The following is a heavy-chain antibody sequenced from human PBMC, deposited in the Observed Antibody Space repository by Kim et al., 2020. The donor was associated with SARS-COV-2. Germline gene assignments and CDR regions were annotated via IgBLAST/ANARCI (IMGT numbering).Heavy chain of an antibody. Sequence: LSLTCAASGFTFSSYEMNWVRQAPGKGLEWVSYISSSGSTIYYADSVKGRFTISRYNAKNSLYLQMNSLRAEDTAVYYCARDGGYDSDYYGMDVWGQGTTVTVSS. CDR1: GFTFSSYE. J-gene: IGHJ6*02. V-gene: IGHV3-48*03. D-gene: IGHD5-12*01. CDR2: ISSSGSTI. CDR3: ARDGGYDSDYYGMDV.